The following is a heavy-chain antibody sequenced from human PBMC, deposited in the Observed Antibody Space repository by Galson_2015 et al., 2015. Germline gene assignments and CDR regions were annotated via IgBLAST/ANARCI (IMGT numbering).Heavy chain of an antibody. Sequence: VRQAPGKGPEWISYITSRSSTIYYSDSVKGRFTISRDNAKNSLYLEMKSLRDEDTALYNCARDLGYCSGTSCYSVGAFDIWGQGTMVTVSS. CDR2: ITSRSSTI. D-gene: IGHD2-15*01. CDR3: ARDLGYCSGTSCYSVGAFDI. J-gene: IGHJ3*02. V-gene: IGHV3-48*02.